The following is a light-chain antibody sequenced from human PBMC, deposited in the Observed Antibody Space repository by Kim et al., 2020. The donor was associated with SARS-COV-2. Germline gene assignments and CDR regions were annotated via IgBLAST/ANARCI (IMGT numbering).Light chain of an antibody. Sequence: DIQMTQSPSTLSASVGDRVTITCRASQSISTWLAWYQQKPGKAPKLLIYDASSLKSGVPSRFSGSGSGAEFTLTISSLQPDGFATYYCQQYNNYLYTFGQGTKLEI. CDR3: QQYNNYLYT. V-gene: IGKV1-5*01. CDR2: DAS. J-gene: IGKJ2*01. CDR1: QSISTW.